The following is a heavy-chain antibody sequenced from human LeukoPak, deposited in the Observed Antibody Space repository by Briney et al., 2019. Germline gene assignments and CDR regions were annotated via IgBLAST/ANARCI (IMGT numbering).Heavy chain of an antibody. CDR1: GFTFSNYW. V-gene: IGHV3-74*01. J-gene: IGHJ4*02. D-gene: IGHD6-6*01. CDR3: ARGYSSSYRIDY. CDR2: INTDGSST. Sequence: PGGSLRLSCAASGFTFSNYWMHWVRQAPGKGLVWVSRINTDGSSTTYADSVKGRFTISRDNAKNTLYLQMNSLSAEGTAVYYCARGYSSSYRIDYWGQGTLVTVSS.